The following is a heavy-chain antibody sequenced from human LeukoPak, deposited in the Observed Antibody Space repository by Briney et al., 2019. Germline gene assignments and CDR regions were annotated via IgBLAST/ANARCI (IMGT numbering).Heavy chain of an antibody. J-gene: IGHJ4*01. V-gene: IGHV3-23*01. CDR1: GFTFSRHA. D-gene: IGHD3-22*01. CDR3: ARDEYYDTSGYYGYYFDF. Sequence: GGSLTLSCVMSGFTFSRHAMNWVRQAPGKGLEWVSAISGGADSTFYSDSVQGRFTISRDNYENTLYLQMNSLRAEDTAVYYCARDEYYDTSGYYGYYFDFWGHGTLVTVSS. CDR2: ISGGADST.